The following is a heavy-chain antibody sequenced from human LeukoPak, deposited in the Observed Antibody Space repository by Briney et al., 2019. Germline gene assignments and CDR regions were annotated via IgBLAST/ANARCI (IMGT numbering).Heavy chain of an antibody. D-gene: IGHD3-3*01. J-gene: IGHJ4*02. CDR1: GGSISSGGYY. Sequence: SETLSLTCTVSGGSISSGGYYWSWIRRHPGKGLEWIGYIYYSGSTYYNPSLKSRVTISVDTSKNQFSLKLSSVTAADTAVYYCARLGFLEWYIDYWGQGTLVTVSS. V-gene: IGHV4-31*03. CDR2: IYYSGST. CDR3: ARLGFLEWYIDY.